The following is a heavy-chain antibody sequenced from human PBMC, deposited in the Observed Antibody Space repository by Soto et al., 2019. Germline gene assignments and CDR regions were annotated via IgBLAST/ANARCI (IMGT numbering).Heavy chain of an antibody. V-gene: IGHV4-31*03. CDR2: IYYSGST. Sequence: SETLSLTCTVSGGSISSGGYYWSWIRQHPGKGLEWIGYIYYSGSTYYNPSLKSRVTISVDTSKNQFSLKLSSVTAADTAVYYCARSPSTFNAAFDIWGQGTMVNVSS. CDR1: GGSISSGGYY. D-gene: IGHD3-16*01. CDR3: ARSPSTFNAAFDI. J-gene: IGHJ3*02.